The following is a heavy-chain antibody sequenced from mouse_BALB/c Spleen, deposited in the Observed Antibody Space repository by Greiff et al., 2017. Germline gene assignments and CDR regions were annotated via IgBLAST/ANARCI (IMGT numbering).Heavy chain of an antibody. CDR3: ARGRYDGFFDY. D-gene: IGHD2-14*01. CDR1: GFTFSSYA. J-gene: IGHJ2*01. Sequence: EVQLVESGGGLVKPGGSLKLSCAASGFTFSSYAMSWVRQTPEKRLEWVASISSGGSTYYPDSVKGRFTISRDNARNILYLQMSSLRSEDTAMYYCARGRYDGFFDYWGQGTTLTVSS. V-gene: IGHV5-6-5*01. CDR2: ISSGGST.